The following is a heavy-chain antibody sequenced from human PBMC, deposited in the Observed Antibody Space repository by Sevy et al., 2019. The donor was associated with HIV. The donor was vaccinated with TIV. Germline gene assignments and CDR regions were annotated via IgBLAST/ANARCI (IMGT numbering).Heavy chain of an antibody. D-gene: IGHD2-2*01. J-gene: IGHJ6*02. V-gene: IGHV3-11*04. Sequence: GGSLRLSCAASGFTFSDYYMSWIRQAPGKGLEWVSYISSSGSTIYYADSVKGRFTISRDNAKNSLYLQMNSLRADDTAVYYCARGSYCSSTSCYYYYGMDVWGQGTTVTVSS. CDR3: ARGSYCSSTSCYYYYGMDV. CDR1: GFTFSDYY. CDR2: ISSSGSTI.